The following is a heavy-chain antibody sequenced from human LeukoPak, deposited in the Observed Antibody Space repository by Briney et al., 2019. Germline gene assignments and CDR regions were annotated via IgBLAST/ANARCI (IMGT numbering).Heavy chain of an antibody. D-gene: IGHD3-10*01. J-gene: IGHJ5*02. CDR1: GGSISSSSYY. V-gene: IGHV4-39*07. CDR2: IYYSGST. CDR3: ARDSPDYYGSGSPWFDP. Sequence: SETLSLTCTVSGGSISSSSYYWGWIRQPPGKGLEWIGSIYYSGSTYYNPSLKSRVTISVDTSKNQFSLKLSSVTAADTAVYYCARDSPDYYGSGSPWFDPWGQGTLVTVSS.